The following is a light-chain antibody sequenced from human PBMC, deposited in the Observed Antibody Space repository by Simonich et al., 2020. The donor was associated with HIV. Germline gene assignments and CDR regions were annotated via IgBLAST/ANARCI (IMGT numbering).Light chain of an antibody. V-gene: IGKV1-39*01. CDR3: QQSYSTPRT. J-gene: IGKJ2*01. Sequence: DIQMTQSPSSLSASVGKRVTITCRASQSIRSYLNWYQQKPGKAPKLLIYAASSWQSGVPSRFSGSGSGTDFTLTISSLQPEDFATYYCQQSYSTPRTFGQGTKLQIK. CDR1: QSIRSY. CDR2: AAS.